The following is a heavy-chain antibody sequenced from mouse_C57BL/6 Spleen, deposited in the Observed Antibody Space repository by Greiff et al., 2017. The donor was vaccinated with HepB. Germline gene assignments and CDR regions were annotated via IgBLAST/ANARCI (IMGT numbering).Heavy chain of an antibody. CDR2: ISYDGSN. CDR1: GYSITSGYY. Sequence: EVKLVESGPGLVKPSQSLSLTCSVTGYSITSGYYWNWIRQFPGNKLEWMGYISYDGSNNYNPSLKNRISITRDTSKNQFFLKLNSVTTEDTATYYCARGGSRHWYFDVWGTGTTVTVSS. D-gene: IGHD1-1*01. CDR3: ARGGSRHWYFDV. V-gene: IGHV3-6*01. J-gene: IGHJ1*03.